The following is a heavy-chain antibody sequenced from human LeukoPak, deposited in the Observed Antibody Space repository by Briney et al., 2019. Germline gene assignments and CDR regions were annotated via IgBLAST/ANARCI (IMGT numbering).Heavy chain of an antibody. D-gene: IGHD6-13*01. CDR1: GFTFSSYS. J-gene: IGHJ4*02. CDR3: AYSSSWYSHFDY. Sequence: GGSLRLSCAASGFTFSSYSMNWVRQAPGKGLEWVSSISSSSRYIYYADSVKGRFTISRDNAKNSLYLQMNSLRAEDTAVYYCAYSSSWYSHFDYWGQGTLVTVSS. CDR2: ISSSSRYI. V-gene: IGHV3-21*01.